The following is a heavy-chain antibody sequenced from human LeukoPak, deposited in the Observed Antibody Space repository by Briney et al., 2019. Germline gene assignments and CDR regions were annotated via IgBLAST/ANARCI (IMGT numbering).Heavy chain of an antibody. CDR1: GFTFRNYA. Sequence: GGSLRLSCAASGFTFRNYAMSWVRQAPGKGLEWVSAISGSGGSTYYADSVKGRFTISRDNSKNTLYLQMNSLRAEDTAVYYCARQGTYYYDSSGYYYEDYFDYWGQGTLVTVSS. D-gene: IGHD3-22*01. V-gene: IGHV3-23*01. CDR3: ARQGTYYYDSSGYYYEDYFDY. J-gene: IGHJ4*02. CDR2: ISGSGGST.